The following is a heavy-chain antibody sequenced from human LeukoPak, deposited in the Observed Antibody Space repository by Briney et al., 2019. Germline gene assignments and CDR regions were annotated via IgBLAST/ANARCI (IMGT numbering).Heavy chain of an antibody. CDR1: GGSISSYY. Sequence: PSETLSLTCTVSGGSISSYYWSWIRQPPGKGLEWIGYIYYSGSTNYNPSLKSRVTISVDTSKNQFSLKLSSVTAADTAVYYCARDGSIAAAGTYYYYGMDVWGQGTTVTVSS. CDR3: ARDGSIAAAGTYYYYGMDV. D-gene: IGHD6-13*01. V-gene: IGHV4-59*01. CDR2: IYYSGST. J-gene: IGHJ6*02.